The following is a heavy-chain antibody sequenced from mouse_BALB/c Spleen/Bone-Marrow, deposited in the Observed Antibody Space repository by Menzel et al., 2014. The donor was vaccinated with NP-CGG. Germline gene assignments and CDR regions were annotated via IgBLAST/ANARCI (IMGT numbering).Heavy chain of an antibody. Sequence: QVQLQQSGPGLVAPSQSLSIPCTVSGFSLTSYDISWIRQPPGKGLEWLGVIWTGGGTNYNSAFMSRLSISKDNSKSQVFLKMNSLQTDDTAIYYCVRDPGFPYAMDYWGQGTSVTVSS. CDR2: IWTGGGT. V-gene: IGHV2-9-2*01. CDR1: GFSLTSYD. CDR3: VRDPGFPYAMDY. J-gene: IGHJ4*01.